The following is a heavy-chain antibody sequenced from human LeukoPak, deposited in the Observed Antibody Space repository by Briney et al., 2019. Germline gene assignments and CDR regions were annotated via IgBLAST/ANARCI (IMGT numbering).Heavy chain of an antibody. CDR2: IIPIFGTA. V-gene: IGHV1-69*13. CDR3: AINAGYSYGYSTAIVDY. J-gene: IGHJ4*02. CDR1: GGTFSSYA. D-gene: IGHD5-18*01. Sequence: GASVKVSCKASGGTFSSYAISWVRQAPGQGLEWMGGIIPIFGTANYAQKFQGRVTITADESTSTAYMELSSLRPEDTAVYYCAINAGYSYGYSTAIVDYWGQGTLVTVSS.